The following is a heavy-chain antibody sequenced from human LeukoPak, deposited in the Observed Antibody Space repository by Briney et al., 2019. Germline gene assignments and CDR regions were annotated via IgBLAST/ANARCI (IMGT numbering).Heavy chain of an antibody. V-gene: IGHV3-23*01. Sequence: PGGSLRLSCAASGFTFSSYAMSWVRQAPGKGLEWVPAISGSGGSTYYADSVKGRFTISRDNSKNTLYLQMNSLRAEDTAVYYCAKDTIFGVVMMYYFDYWGQGTLVTVSS. CDR2: ISGSGGST. J-gene: IGHJ4*02. D-gene: IGHD3-3*01. CDR3: AKDTIFGVVMMYYFDY. CDR1: GFTFSSYA.